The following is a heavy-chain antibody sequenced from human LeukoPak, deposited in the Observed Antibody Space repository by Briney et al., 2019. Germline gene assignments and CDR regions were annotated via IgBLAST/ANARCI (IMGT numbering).Heavy chain of an antibody. Sequence: GGSLRLSCAASGFTFSSYAMHWVRQAPGKGLEWVAVISYDGSNKYYADSVKGRFTISRDNSKNTLYLQMNSLRAEDTAVYYCAKDVEYDYWGQGTLVTVSS. V-gene: IGHV3-30*04. D-gene: IGHD5-24*01. J-gene: IGHJ4*02. CDR2: ISYDGSNK. CDR3: AKDVEYDY. CDR1: GFTFSSYA.